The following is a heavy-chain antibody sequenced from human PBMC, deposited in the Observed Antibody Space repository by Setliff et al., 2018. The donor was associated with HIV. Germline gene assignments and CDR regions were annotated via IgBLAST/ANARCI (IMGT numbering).Heavy chain of an antibody. CDR3: ARHSIAVVIGVPERDDAFDI. J-gene: IGHJ3*02. CDR1: GGSISNYY. CDR2: IHYSGST. D-gene: IGHD2-21*01. V-gene: IGHV4-59*08. Sequence: SETLSLTCTVSGGSISNYYWSWIRQSPEKGLEWIGYIHYSGSTNYNPSLKSRVTISLDTSKNQFSLKLSSVTAADTAVYYCARHSIAVVIGVPERDDAFDIWGHGTMVTVS.